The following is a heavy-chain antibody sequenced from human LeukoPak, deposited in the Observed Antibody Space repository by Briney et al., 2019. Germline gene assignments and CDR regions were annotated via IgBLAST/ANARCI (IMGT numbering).Heavy chain of an antibody. CDR3: ASPLGYCTTTTCYGDY. CDR2: IYHSGNT. D-gene: IGHD2-2*01. CDR1: GGSISGSSYY. Sequence: RPTETLSLTCTVSGGSISGSSYYWGWIRQPPGKGLEWIGCIYHSGNTYYNPSLKSRVTISVDTSKNQFSLKLSSVTAADTAVYYCASPLGYCTTTTCYGDYWGQGTLVTVAS. J-gene: IGHJ4*02. V-gene: IGHV4-39*01.